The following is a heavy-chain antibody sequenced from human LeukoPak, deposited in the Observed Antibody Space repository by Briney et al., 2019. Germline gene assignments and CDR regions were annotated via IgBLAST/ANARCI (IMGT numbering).Heavy chain of an antibody. CDR1: GYTFTIYY. CDR2: INPSGGST. J-gene: IGHJ4*02. CDR3: ARDQENSSGDY. D-gene: IGHD6-19*01. Sequence: VASVTVSCKASGYTFTIYYMHWVRQAPGQGLEGMGIINPSGGSTSYAQKFQGRVTMTRDTSTSTVYMELSSLRSEDTAVYYCARDQENSSGDYWGQGTLVTVSS. V-gene: IGHV1-46*01.